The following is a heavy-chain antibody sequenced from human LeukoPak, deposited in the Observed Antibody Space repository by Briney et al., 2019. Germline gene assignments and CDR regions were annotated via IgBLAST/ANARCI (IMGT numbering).Heavy chain of an antibody. D-gene: IGHD3-22*01. Sequence: ASVKVSCKASGYTFTSYYMHWVRQAPGQGLEWMGIINPSGGSTSYAQKFQGRVTMIRDTSTSTVYMELSSLRSEDTAVYYCARDYLRADSSGYYSLGYWGQGTLVTVSS. V-gene: IGHV1-46*01. J-gene: IGHJ4*02. CDR2: INPSGGST. CDR1: GYTFTSYY. CDR3: ARDYLRADSSGYYSLGY.